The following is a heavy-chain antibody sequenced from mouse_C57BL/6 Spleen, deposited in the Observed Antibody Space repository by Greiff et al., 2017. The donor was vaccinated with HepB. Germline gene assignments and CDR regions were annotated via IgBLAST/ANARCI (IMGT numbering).Heavy chain of an antibody. CDR2: INPNNGGT. D-gene: IGHD4-1*01. CDR1: GYTFTDYY. V-gene: IGHV1-26*01. CDR3: EGNPASWDKGWFAY. J-gene: IGHJ3*01. Sequence: EVQLQQSGPELVKPGASVKISCKASGYTFTDYYMNWVKQSHGKSLEWIGDINPNNGGTSYNQKFKGKATLTVDKSSSTAYMELRSLTSEDSAVYYCEGNPASWDKGWFAYWGQGTLVTVSA.